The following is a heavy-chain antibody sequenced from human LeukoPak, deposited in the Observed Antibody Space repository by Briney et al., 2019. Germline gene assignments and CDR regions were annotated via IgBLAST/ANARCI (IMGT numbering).Heavy chain of an antibody. Sequence: GGSLRLSCAASGFTFSTYSMNWVRQAPGKGLEWVSYISSNSSTIIYADSVKGRFTISRDNVKNSLYVQMNSLRVEDTAVYYCARDGIMDVWGKGTTVTVSS. CDR3: ARDGIMDV. CDR2: ISSNSSTI. J-gene: IGHJ6*03. V-gene: IGHV3-48*01. D-gene: IGHD1-14*01. CDR1: GFTFSTYS.